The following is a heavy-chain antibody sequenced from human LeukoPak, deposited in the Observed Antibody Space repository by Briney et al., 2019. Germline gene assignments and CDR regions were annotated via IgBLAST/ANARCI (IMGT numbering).Heavy chain of an antibody. Sequence: SETLSLTCSVSGGSISSNYWSWIRQPPGKGLEWIGYIYYTGSTKYNPSLKSRVTISVDTSKNQFSLKLSSVTAADTAVYYCARDFYLHDYGDPLGYWGQGTLVTVSS. V-gene: IGHV4-59*12. CDR2: IYYTGST. D-gene: IGHD4-17*01. CDR3: ARDFYLHDYGDPLGY. J-gene: IGHJ4*02. CDR1: GGSISSNY.